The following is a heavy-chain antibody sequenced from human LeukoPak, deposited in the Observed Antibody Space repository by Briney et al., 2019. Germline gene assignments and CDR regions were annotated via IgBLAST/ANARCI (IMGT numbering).Heavy chain of an antibody. Sequence: GGSLRLSCAASGFTFSSYGMSWVRQAPGKGLEWVSAISGSGGSTYYADSVKGRFTISRDNSKNTLYLQMNSLRAEDTALYYCAKDMTPFTMVRGVIKDWGQGTLVTVSS. J-gene: IGHJ4*02. V-gene: IGHV3-23*01. D-gene: IGHD3-10*01. CDR3: AKDMTPFTMVRGVIKD. CDR2: ISGSGGST. CDR1: GFTFSSYG.